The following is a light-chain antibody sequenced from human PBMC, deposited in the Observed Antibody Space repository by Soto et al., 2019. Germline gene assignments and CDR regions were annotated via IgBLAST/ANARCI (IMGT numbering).Light chain of an antibody. CDR1: SSDVGGYNY. Sequence: QSVLTQPASVSGSPGQSITISCTGTSSDVGGYNYVSWYQQHPGKAPRLMIFDVSIRPSGVSNRFSGSKSGNTASLTISGLQAEDEADYYCSSYTISNSVLFGGGTKLTVX. V-gene: IGLV2-14*03. CDR2: DVS. CDR3: SSYTISNSVL. J-gene: IGLJ2*01.